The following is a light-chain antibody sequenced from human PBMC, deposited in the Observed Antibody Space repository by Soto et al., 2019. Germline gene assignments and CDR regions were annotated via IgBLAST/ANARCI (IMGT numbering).Light chain of an antibody. CDR3: LLYYGGAQLWV. J-gene: IGLJ3*02. CDR1: TGAVTSDYY. CDR2: ATD. V-gene: IGLV7-43*01. Sequence: QAVVTQEPSLTVSPGGTVTLTCASSTGAVTSDYYPSWFQQKPGQAPRALIYATDRKHSWTPARFSGSLLGVKAALTLSGVQTEDEAEYYCLLYYGGAQLWVFGGGTKVTVL.